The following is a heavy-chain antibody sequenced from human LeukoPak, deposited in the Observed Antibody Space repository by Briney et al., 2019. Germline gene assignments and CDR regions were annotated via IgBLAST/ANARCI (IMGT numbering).Heavy chain of an antibody. CDR1: GYTFIGYY. D-gene: IGHD3-10*01. Sequence: ASVKVSCKASGYTFIGYYMHWVRQAPGQGLEWMGFINPSGGSTSYAQKFQGRVTMTRDTSTSTVYMELSSLRSEDTAMYYCTRNADSGLDYWGQGTLVTVSS. CDR3: TRNADSGLDY. J-gene: IGHJ4*02. CDR2: INPSGGST. V-gene: IGHV1-46*03.